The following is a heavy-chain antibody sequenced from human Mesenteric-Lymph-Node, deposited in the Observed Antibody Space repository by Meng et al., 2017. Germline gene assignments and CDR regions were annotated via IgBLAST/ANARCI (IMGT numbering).Heavy chain of an antibody. CDR1: GGSVSSGSYY. Sequence: QLRLQESGPGLVGPSETLSLTCTVSGGSVSSGSYYWSWIRQPPGKGLEWIGFISYSGSTNYNPSLKSRVTISVDTSKNQFSLKLSSVTAADTAVYHCARDGAINLRGGWFDPWGQGTLVTVSS. J-gene: IGHJ5*02. CDR3: ARDGAINLRGGWFDP. D-gene: IGHD1-26*01. CDR2: ISYSGST. V-gene: IGHV4-61*01.